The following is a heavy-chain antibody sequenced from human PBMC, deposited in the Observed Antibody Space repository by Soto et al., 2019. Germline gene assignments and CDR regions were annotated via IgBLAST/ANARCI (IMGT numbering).Heavy chain of an antibody. Sequence: PGESLKISCQTSDEIFNTYWITWVRQMPGRGLEWVGRIDPSDSYTTYNPSLKGHVILSVDKSMNTAYVQWTSLRASDTAMYFCGREFGSGNADVWGKGTLVTVSS. V-gene: IGHV5-10-1*01. CDR1: DEIFNTYW. CDR3: GREFGSGNADV. CDR2: IDPSDSYT. J-gene: IGHJ6*04. D-gene: IGHD1-26*01.